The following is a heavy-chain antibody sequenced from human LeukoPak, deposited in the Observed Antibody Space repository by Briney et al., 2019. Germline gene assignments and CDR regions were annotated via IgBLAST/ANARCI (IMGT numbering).Heavy chain of an antibody. CDR2: IHGDGTNT. CDR3: ARGYGDYVAYFDY. V-gene: IGHV3-74*03. Sequence: GGSLRLSCAGSGFTFSSYWMHWVRHAPGKGLVWVSRIHGDGTNTKYANSVKGRFTISRDNAKNTLYLQMNSLRAEDTAVYYCARGYGDYVAYFDYWGQGTLVTVSS. J-gene: IGHJ4*02. D-gene: IGHD4-17*01. CDR1: GFTFSSYW.